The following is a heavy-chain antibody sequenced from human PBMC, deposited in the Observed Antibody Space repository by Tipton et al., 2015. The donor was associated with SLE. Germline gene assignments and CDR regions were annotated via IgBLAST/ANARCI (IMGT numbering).Heavy chain of an antibody. CDR2: IYNGGMT. CDR1: GGSISSQY. D-gene: IGHD4-17*01. J-gene: IGHJ4*02. CDR3: ARRRHYGDYDK. Sequence: TLSLTCTVSGGSISSQYWSWIRQPPGKGLEWIGNIYNGGMTNYNPSLKSRVTVSVDTTKKHFSLKLSSVTAADTAVYYCARRRHYGDYDKWGQGTLVTVSS. V-gene: IGHV4-59*11.